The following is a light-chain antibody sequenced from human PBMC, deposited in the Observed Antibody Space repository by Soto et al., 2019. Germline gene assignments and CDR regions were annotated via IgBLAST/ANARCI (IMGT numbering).Light chain of an antibody. CDR3: TSYTSSVTLV. CDR2: DVI. Sequence: QSALTQPASVSGSPGQSITISCTGTSSDVGAYNYVSWYQQHSGKVPKLIIYDVINRPSGVSSRFSGSKSVNTASLTISGLQAEDEADYYCTSYTSSVTLVFGGGTKLTVL. V-gene: IGLV2-14*01. J-gene: IGLJ3*02. CDR1: SSDVGAYNY.